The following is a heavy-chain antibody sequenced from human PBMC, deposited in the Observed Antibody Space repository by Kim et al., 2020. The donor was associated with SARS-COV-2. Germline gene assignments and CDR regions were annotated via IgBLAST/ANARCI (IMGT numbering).Heavy chain of an antibody. Sequence: DSVKGRFTNTRDNAKNSLYLQMNSLRAEDTALDYCAKDKFREVVPAHMDVWGKGTTVTVSS. D-gene: IGHD2-2*01. V-gene: IGHV3-9*01. CDR3: AKDKFREVVPAHMDV. J-gene: IGHJ6*04.